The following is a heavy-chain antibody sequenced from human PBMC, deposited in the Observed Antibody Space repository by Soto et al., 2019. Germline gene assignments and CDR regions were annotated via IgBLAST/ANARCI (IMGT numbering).Heavy chain of an antibody. CDR3: ARAWDF. Sequence: SETLSLTCTVSGVSVSRDYQWIWIRQPPGKGLEWIGHISYSGGPYYHPSLRSRLSISVDTSKNQFSLKVKSVTAADTAVYYCARAWDFWGQGTLVTVSS. V-gene: IGHV4-30-4*01. CDR1: GVSVSRDYQ. CDR2: ISYSGGP. J-gene: IGHJ4*02.